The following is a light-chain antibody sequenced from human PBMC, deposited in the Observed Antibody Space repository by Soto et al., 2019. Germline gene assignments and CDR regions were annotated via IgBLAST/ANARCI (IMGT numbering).Light chain of an antibody. CDR1: QSVSRN. V-gene: IGKV3-15*01. CDR2: DAS. Sequence: DIQMTQSPATLSVSLGDRATITCRASQSVSRNLAWYQQKPGQAPRFLIYDASSRDTGIPSRFSGSGSGTEFTLTISSLQSDDFATYYCQQYNSYPRTFGQGTKLEIK. CDR3: QQYNSYPRT. J-gene: IGKJ1*01.